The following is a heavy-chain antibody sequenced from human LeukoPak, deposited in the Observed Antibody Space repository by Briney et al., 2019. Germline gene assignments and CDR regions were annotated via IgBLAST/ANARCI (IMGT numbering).Heavy chain of an antibody. V-gene: IGHV4-39*07. CDR1: GGSISSSSYY. CDR2: IYYSGST. Sequence: PSETLSLTCTVSGGSISSSSYYWGWIRQPPGKGLEWIGSIYYSGSTYYNPSLKSRVTISVDTSKNQFSLKLSSVTAADTAVYYCARTPAHPVLRYFDWLLSPPPSHDAFDIWGQGTMVTVSS. CDR3: ARTPAHPVLRYFDWLLSPPPSHDAFDI. J-gene: IGHJ3*02. D-gene: IGHD3-9*01.